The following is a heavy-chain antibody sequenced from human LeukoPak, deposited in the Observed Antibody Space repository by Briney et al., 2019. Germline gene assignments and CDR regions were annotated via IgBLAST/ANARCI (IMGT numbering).Heavy chain of an antibody. Sequence: SETLSFTCTVSGGSISSSSYYWGWIRQPPGKGLEWIGSIYYSGSTYYNPSLKSRVTISVDTSKNQFSLKLSSVTAADTAVYCCARDTDWFDYWGQGTLVTVSS. CDR3: ARDTDWFDY. CDR1: GGSISSSSYY. CDR2: IYYSGST. D-gene: IGHD3-9*01. V-gene: IGHV4-39*07. J-gene: IGHJ4*02.